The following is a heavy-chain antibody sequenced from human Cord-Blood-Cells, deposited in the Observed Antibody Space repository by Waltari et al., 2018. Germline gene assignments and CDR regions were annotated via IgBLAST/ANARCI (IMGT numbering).Heavy chain of an antibody. V-gene: IGHV1-69*01. J-gene: IGHJ3*02. CDR3: ARVTGDLTQAFDI. Sequence: QVQLVQSGAEVKKPGSSVKVSCKASGGPFSSYATRWVRQAPGQGLEWMGGIIPIFGTSNYAQKFQGRVTITADESTSTAYMELSSLRSEDTAVYYCARVTGDLTQAFDIWGQGTMVTVSS. CDR1: GGPFSSYA. CDR2: IIPIFGTS. D-gene: IGHD7-27*01.